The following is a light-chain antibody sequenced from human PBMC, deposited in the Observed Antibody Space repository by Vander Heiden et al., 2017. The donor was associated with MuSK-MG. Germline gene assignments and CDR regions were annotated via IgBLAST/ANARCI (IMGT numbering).Light chain of an antibody. V-gene: IGKV3-11*01. CDR1: QSFVSF. Sequence: EIFVTQSPATLSLSPGERATLSCRPSQSFVSFVAWYHQRPGQAPRLLIHDAFNRATGIPARFSGSGSGTDFSLTISSLEPEDVGVYYCQVRSNSIIFGGGTRIEIK. J-gene: IGKJ4*01. CDR2: DAF. CDR3: QVRSNSII.